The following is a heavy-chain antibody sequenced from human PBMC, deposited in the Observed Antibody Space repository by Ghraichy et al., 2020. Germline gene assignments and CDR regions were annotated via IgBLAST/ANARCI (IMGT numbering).Heavy chain of an antibody. CDR3: ASGLGYYYFAMDV. Sequence: TCAASGFTFSSYWMHWVRQAPGKGLVWVSRINSDGGSTTYADSVKGRFTISKDNAKNTLYLQMNSLRAEDTAIYYCASGLGYYYFAMDVWGQGTTVTVSS. V-gene: IGHV3-74*01. D-gene: IGHD6-6*01. CDR2: INSDGGST. J-gene: IGHJ6*02. CDR1: GFTFSSYW.